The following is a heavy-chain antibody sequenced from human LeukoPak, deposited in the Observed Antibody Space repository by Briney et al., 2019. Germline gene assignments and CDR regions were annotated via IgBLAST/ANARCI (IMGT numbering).Heavy chain of an antibody. D-gene: IGHD3-22*01. Sequence: PGGSLRLSCAASKFAFSSYAMSWVRQAPGKGLEWVSAISGSGGSTYYADSVKGRFTISRDNSKNTLYLQMNSLRAEDTAVYYCAKDGAYYDSSGYWDFDYWGQGTLVTVSS. J-gene: IGHJ4*02. V-gene: IGHV3-23*01. CDR2: ISGSGGST. CDR1: KFAFSSYA. CDR3: AKDGAYYDSSGYWDFDY.